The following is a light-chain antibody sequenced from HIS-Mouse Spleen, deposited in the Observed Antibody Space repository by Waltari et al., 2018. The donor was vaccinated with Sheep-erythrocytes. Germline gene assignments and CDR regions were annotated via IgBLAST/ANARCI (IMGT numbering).Light chain of an antibody. Sequence: QSALTQPRSVSGSPGQSVTISCTGNSSHVGGYDYVSWYQQHPGKAPKLMIYDVSKRPSGVPDRFSGSKSGNTASLTISGLQAEDEADYYCCSYAGSYTWVFGGGTKLTVL. CDR1: SSHVGGYDY. V-gene: IGLV2-11*01. CDR3: CSYAGSYTWV. CDR2: DVS. J-gene: IGLJ3*02.